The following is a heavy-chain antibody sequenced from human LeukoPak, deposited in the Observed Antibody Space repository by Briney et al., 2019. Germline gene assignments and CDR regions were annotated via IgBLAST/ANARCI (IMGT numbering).Heavy chain of an antibody. CDR2: INHSGST. CDR3: ARGGAAAGRNYYYMDV. CDR1: GGSFSGYY. V-gene: IGHV4-34*01. Sequence: PSETLSLTCAVYGGSFSGYYWSWSRQPPGKGLEWIGEINHSGSTNYNPSLKSRVTISVDTSKNQFSLKLSSVTAADTAVYYCARGGAAAGRNYYYMDVWGKGTTVTVSS. D-gene: IGHD6-13*01. J-gene: IGHJ6*03.